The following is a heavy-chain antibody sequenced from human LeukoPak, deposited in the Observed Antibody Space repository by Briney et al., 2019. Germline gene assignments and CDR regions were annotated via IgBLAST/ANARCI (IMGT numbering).Heavy chain of an antibody. V-gene: IGHV1-69*13. J-gene: IGHJ6*02. CDR3: ARGTPLPAAITYYYYGMDV. Sequence: GASVKVSCKASGYTFTNFGFTWLRQAPGQGLEWMGGTIPIFGTANYAQKFQGRVTITADESTSTAYMELSSLRSEDTAVYYCARGTPLPAAITYYYYGMDVWGQGTTVTVSS. CDR2: TIPIFGTA. D-gene: IGHD2-2*02. CDR1: GYTFTNFG.